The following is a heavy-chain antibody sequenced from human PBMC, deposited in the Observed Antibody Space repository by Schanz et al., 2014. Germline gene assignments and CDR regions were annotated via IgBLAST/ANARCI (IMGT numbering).Heavy chain of an antibody. CDR3: AKVQSHTLYGGNSCFDY. Sequence: VQLEESGGGLVQPGRSLRLSCAASGFTFDDHAMHWVRQVPGKGLEWVSGISWNSGNIAYADSVKGRFTISRDNAKNSLYLQMNSLRPEDTALYYCAKVQSHTLYGGNSCFDYWGQGTLVTVSS. V-gene: IGHV3-9*01. CDR2: ISWNSGNI. CDR1: GFTFDDHA. D-gene: IGHD2-21*02. J-gene: IGHJ4*02.